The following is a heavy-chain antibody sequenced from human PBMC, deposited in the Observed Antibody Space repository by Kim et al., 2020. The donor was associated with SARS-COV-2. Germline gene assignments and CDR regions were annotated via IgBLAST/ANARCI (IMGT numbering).Heavy chain of an antibody. CDR1: GGSISSSSYY. Sequence: SETLSLTCTVSGGSISSSSYYCGWIRQPPGKGLEWIGSIYCSGSTYYNPSLKSRVTISGDTSKNQFSLKLSSVTAADTAMYYCASLWFGELNPWGQGILVTVSS. CDR3: ASLWFGELNP. J-gene: IGHJ5*02. D-gene: IGHD3-10*01. V-gene: IGHV4-39*01. CDR2: IYCSGST.